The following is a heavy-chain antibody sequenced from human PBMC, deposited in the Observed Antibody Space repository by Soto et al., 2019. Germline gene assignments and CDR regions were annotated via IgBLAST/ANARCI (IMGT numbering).Heavy chain of an antibody. CDR1: GDSVSSNSAA. J-gene: IGHJ6*02. V-gene: IGHV6-1*01. CDR3: ATYGGSCSGGMCFYYFHGLDV. Sequence: SQTPSLTCAISGDSVSSNSAAWNWIRQSPSRGLEWLGRTYYRSKWYNDYAVSVKSRITINPDTSKNQFSLQLNSVTPEDTAVYYCATYGGSCSGGMCFYYFHGLDVWGQGTTVTVSS. CDR2: TYYRSKWYN. D-gene: IGHD2-15*01.